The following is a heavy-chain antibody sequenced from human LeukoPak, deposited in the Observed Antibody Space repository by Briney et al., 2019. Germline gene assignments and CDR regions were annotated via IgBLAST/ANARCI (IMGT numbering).Heavy chain of an antibody. V-gene: IGHV3-23*01. CDR2: ISGSGGSP. D-gene: IGHD1-7*01. Sequence: GRSLRLSCPASGFTFSSSAMSWVRPAPGKGLEWVSAISGSGGSPYYADSVKGRFTISRDNSKNTLYLQMNSLRAEDTAVYYCAKDRNWNFEYFQHWGQGTLVTVSS. J-gene: IGHJ1*01. CDR1: GFTFSSSA. CDR3: AKDRNWNFEYFQH.